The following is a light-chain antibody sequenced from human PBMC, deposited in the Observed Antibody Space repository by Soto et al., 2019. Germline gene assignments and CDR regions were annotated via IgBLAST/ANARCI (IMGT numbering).Light chain of an antibody. CDR2: GAF. J-gene: IGKJ4*01. CDR3: QQYKNWPPLT. Sequence: EIVMTQSPATLSVSPGETATLSCRASQSVSYNLAWYQQKPGQGPRLLIYGAFTSATGIPARFSGSGSGTDVSLTISSLQSEDFAVYYCQQYKNWPPLTFGGGTKVEIK. V-gene: IGKV3-15*01. CDR1: QSVSYN.